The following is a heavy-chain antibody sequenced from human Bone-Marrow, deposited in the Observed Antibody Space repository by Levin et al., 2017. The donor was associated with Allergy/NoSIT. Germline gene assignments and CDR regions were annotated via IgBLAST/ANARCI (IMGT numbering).Heavy chain of an antibody. CDR2: IIPIFGTA. CDR3: ASLGYCSGGSCFWPNDYGDSDGT. J-gene: IGHJ5*02. D-gene: IGHD2-15*01. CDR1: GGTFTNYA. Sequence: KISCKASGGTFTNYAINWVRQAPGQGLEWMGGIIPIFGTAFYAEKFQGRVTIIADESTTTSHLELSSLRSEDTAIYYCASLGYCSGGSCFWPNDYGDSDGTWGQGTRVIVSS. V-gene: IGHV1-69*01.